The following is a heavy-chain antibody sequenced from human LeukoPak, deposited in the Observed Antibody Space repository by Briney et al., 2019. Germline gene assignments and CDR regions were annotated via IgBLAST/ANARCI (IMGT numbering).Heavy chain of an antibody. CDR2: ISAYNGNT. J-gene: IGHJ6*02. CDR1: GYTFTSYG. D-gene: IGHD2-15*01. Sequence: ASVKVSCKASGYTFTSYGISWVRQAPGQGLEWMGWISAYNGNTNYAQKLQGRVTMTTDTSTSTACMELRSLRSDDTAVYYCARDSDTVVVASYYGMDVWGQGTTVTVSS. V-gene: IGHV1-18*01. CDR3: ARDSDTVVVASYYGMDV.